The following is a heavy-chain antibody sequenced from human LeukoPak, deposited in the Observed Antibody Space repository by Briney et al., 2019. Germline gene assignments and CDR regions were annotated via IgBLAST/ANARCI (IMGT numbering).Heavy chain of an antibody. CDR2: LSSRQLHT. CDR3: TKDPNGDYVGAFDS. D-gene: IGHD4-17*01. Sequence: PGGSLRLSCAASGFTFSKFAMTWVRQAPGKGLEWVSSLSSRQLHTYYSDSVKGRFTISRDNSKNTLYLQMNGLRADDTAIYYCTKDPNGDYVGAFDSWGQGILVTVSS. J-gene: IGHJ5*01. CDR1: GFTFSKFA. V-gene: IGHV3-23*01.